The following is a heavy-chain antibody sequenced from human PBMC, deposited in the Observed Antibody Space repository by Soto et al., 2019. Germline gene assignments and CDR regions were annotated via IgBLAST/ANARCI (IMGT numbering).Heavy chain of an antibody. J-gene: IGHJ4*02. D-gene: IGHD3-22*01. CDR3: ARAPTRYYYESSGDLGGLGY. CDR2: ISYDGSNK. Sequence: QVQLVESGGGVVQPGRSLRLSCAASGFTFSSYAMHWVRQAPGKGLEWVAVISYDGSNKYYADSVKGRFTISRDNSKNALYLQMNSLRAEDTAVYYCARAPTRYYYESSGDLGGLGYWGQGTLVTVSS. CDR1: GFTFSSYA. V-gene: IGHV3-30-3*01.